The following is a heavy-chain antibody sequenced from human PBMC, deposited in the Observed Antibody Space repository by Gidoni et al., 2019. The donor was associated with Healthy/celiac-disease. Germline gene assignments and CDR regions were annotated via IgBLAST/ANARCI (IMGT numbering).Heavy chain of an antibody. J-gene: IGHJ5*02. D-gene: IGHD3-10*01. CDR1: GFTFRSYR. V-gene: IGHV3-48*02. Sequence: EVQLVESGGGLVQPGGSLRLSCAASGFTFRSYRMNWVRQAPGKGLGWVSYISSSSSTIYYADSVKGRFTISRDNAKNSLYLQMNSLRDEDTAVYYCARDSGRGPPKATSGFDPWGQGTLVTVSS. CDR2: ISSSSSTI. CDR3: ARDSGRGPPKATSGFDP.